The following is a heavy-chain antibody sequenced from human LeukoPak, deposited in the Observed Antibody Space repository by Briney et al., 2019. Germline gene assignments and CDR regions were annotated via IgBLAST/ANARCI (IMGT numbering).Heavy chain of an antibody. D-gene: IGHD5-18*01. V-gene: IGHV4-34*01. CDR1: GGSFSGYY. Sequence: SETLSLTCAVYGGSFSGYYWSWIRQPPGKGLEWIGEINHSGSTNYNPSLKSRVTISVDTSKNQFSLKLSSVTAADTAVYYCASRAAMEGPRLDYWGQGTLVTVSS. J-gene: IGHJ4*02. CDR2: INHSGST. CDR3: ASRAAMEGPRLDY.